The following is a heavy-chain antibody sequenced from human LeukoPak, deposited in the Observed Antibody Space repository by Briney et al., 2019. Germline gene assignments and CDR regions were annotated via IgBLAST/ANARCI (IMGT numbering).Heavy chain of an antibody. Sequence: GGSLRLSCAASGFTFNYAWMSWVRQVPGKGLEWVGQTVSEIGGGTTDYAAPVKGRFTISRDDSKSTLYLQMNSLKIEDTAVYYCTTDEDWNYARKDVWGQGATVIVSS. CDR3: TTDEDWNYARKDV. J-gene: IGHJ6*02. V-gene: IGHV3-15*04. CDR1: GFTFNYAW. D-gene: IGHD1-7*01. CDR2: TVSEIGGGTT.